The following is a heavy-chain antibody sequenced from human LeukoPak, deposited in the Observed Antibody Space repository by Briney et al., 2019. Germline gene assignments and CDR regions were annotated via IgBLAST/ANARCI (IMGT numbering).Heavy chain of an antibody. CDR1: GGSFSGYY. Sequence: SETLSLTCAVYGGSFSGYYWSWIRQPPGKGLEWIGEINHSGSTNYNPSLKSRVTISVDTSKNQFSLKLSSVTAADTAVYYCASCVSPSTRMYNWFDPWGQGTQVTVSS. D-gene: IGHD3-22*01. CDR2: INHSGST. CDR3: ASCVSPSTRMYNWFDP. J-gene: IGHJ5*02. V-gene: IGHV4-34*01.